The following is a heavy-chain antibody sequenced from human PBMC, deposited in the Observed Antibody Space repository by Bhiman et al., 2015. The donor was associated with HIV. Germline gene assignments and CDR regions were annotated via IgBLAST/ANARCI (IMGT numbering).Heavy chain of an antibody. D-gene: IGHD1-26*01. CDR1: GFTFSDAW. V-gene: IGHV3-15*01. Sequence: EVQLVESGGGLVKPRGSLRLSCAASGFTFSDAWMNWVRQAPGKGLEWVGRIKSKTEGVTTDYAAAVKGRFTISRDDSQSTLYPQINSLKTEDTAVYYCARGQWELLAEFDYWGQGTLVTVSS. CDR3: ARGQWELLAEFDY. CDR2: IKSKTEGVTT. J-gene: IGHJ4*02.